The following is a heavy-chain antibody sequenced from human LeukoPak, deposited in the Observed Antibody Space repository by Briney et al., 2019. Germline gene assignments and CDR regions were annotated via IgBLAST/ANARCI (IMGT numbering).Heavy chain of an antibody. CDR3: ARDRGRFLEWLTYPLDY. V-gene: IGHV3-48*04. J-gene: IGHJ4*02. CDR1: GFTFSSYS. CDR2: ISSSSSTI. D-gene: IGHD3-3*01. Sequence: GGSLRLSCAASGFTFSSYSMNWVRQAPGKGLEWVSYISSSSSTIYYADSVKGRFTISRGNAKNSLYLQMNSLRAEDTAVYYCARDRGRFLEWLTYPLDYWGQGTLVTVSS.